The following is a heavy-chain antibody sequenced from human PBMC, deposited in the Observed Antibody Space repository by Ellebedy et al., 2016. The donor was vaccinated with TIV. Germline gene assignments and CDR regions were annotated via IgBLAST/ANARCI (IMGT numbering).Heavy chain of an antibody. Sequence: MPSETLSLTCSVSGDPMNNHFWTWIRQPPGKGMEWVGYIYYNGGTNYNPSLESRATISLDASKTQFSLKVNSVTAADTAIYYCARDASLGHDDWGQGILVSVAS. CDR3: ARDASLGHDD. V-gene: IGHV4-59*11. CDR2: IYYNGGT. J-gene: IGHJ4*02. D-gene: IGHD3-10*01. CDR1: GDPMNNHF.